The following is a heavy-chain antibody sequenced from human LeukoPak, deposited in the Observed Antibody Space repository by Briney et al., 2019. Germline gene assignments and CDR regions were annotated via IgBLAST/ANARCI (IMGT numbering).Heavy chain of an antibody. CDR1: GASISSYY. CDR3: ARGVGVIIS. CDR2: ISNSGRT. V-gene: IGHV4-59*01. J-gene: IGHJ5*02. Sequence: PSETLSLTCTVSGASISSYYWSWIRQPPGKGLEWIGYISNSGRTKYNPSLKSRVTIAVDTSKNHFSLKLSSVTAADTAVDYCARGVGVIISWGQGTLVSVSS. D-gene: IGHD1-26*01.